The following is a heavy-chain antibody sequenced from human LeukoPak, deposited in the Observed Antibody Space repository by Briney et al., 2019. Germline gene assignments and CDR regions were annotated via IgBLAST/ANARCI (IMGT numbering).Heavy chain of an antibody. Sequence: ASVKVSCKASGYTFTSYDINWVRQATGQGLEWMGWMNPNSGSTGCAQKFQGRVTITRNTSISTAYMELSGLRSEDTAVYYCARGRSAGYPYYFEYWGQGTLVTVSS. V-gene: IGHV1-8*03. D-gene: IGHD5-12*01. CDR2: MNPNSGST. CDR3: ARGRSAGYPYYFEY. J-gene: IGHJ4*02. CDR1: GYTFTSYD.